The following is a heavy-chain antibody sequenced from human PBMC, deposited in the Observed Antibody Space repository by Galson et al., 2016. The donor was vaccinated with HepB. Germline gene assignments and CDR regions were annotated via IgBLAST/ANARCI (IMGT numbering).Heavy chain of an antibody. CDR3: ARDVLLWTGRLES. Sequence: SETLSLTCTVSGASISSDYWSWIRQPPGKGLEWIGYIFYSGTTSYNPSLKRRVTISEDMSKNQFSLRVYSVTAADTAVYYCARDVLLWTGRLESWGQGTLVTVSS. J-gene: IGHJ5*01. CDR2: IFYSGTT. V-gene: IGHV4-59*01. D-gene: IGHD2-21*01. CDR1: GASISSDY.